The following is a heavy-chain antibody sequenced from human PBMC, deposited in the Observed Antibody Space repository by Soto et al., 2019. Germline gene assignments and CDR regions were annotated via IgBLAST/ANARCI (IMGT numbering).Heavy chain of an antibody. V-gene: IGHV2-5*02. CDR1: GFSVSTSGAG. D-gene: IGHD7-27*01. CDR3: AYRLYAGWLTGSYYDY. Sequence: QITLKESGPTLVKPTQTLTLTCTFSGFSVSTSGAGVGWIRQPPPKALEWLAVVYWDDDKRYSPSLKSRLTNTKDTSKNQVVLKMTNMDPVDTATYYCAYRLYAGWLTGSYYDYWGPGTLVTVSS. CDR2: VYWDDDK. J-gene: IGHJ4*02.